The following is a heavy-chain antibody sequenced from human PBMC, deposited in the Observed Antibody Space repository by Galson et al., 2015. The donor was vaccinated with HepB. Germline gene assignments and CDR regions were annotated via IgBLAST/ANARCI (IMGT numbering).Heavy chain of an antibody. V-gene: IGHV3-23*01. Sequence: SLRLSCAASGFTFSNYVMTWVRQAPGKGLEWVSSISGSGGSTYYADSVKGRFTISRDKSKNTLYLLMNSLRAEDTAVYFCAKGYGCFDSGGQGTLVTVSP. D-gene: IGHD5-24*01. CDR3: AKGYGCFDS. J-gene: IGHJ4*02. CDR2: ISGSGGST. CDR1: GFTFSNYV.